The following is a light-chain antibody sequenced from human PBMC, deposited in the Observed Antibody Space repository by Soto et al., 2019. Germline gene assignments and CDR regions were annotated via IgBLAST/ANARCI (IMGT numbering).Light chain of an antibody. CDR2: DVS. Sequence: QSVLTQPASVSRSPGQSITISCTGTSSDVGGYNYVSWYQQHPGKAPKLMIYDVSNRPSGVSNRFSGSKSGNTASLTISGLQAEDEADYYCSSYTSSSTLFYVFGTGTKVTVL. CDR3: SSYTSSSTLFYV. V-gene: IGLV2-14*01. J-gene: IGLJ1*01. CDR1: SSDVGGYNY.